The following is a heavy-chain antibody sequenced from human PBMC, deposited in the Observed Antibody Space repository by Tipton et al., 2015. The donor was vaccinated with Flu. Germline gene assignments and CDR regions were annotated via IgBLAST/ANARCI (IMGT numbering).Heavy chain of an antibody. Sequence: QLVQSGAEVKKPGASVKVSCKASGYTFTSYYMHWVRQAPGQGLEWMGIINPSGGSTSYAQKFQGRVTMTRDTSTRTVYMELSSLRSEDTAVYYCARGTGITMVRGVIITQFDYWGQGTLVTVSS. V-gene: IGHV1-46*01. J-gene: IGHJ4*02. CDR1: GYTFTSYY. CDR2: INPSGGST. CDR3: ARGTGITMVRGVIITQFDY. D-gene: IGHD3-10*01.